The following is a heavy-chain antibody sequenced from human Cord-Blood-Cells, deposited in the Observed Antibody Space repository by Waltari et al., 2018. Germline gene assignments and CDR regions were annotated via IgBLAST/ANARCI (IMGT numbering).Heavy chain of an antibody. CDR2: FDSEDVET. V-gene: IGHV1-24*01. CDR3: ATDPLGIGAFDI. J-gene: IGHJ3*02. CDR1: GYTLTELS. Sequence: QVQLVQSGAEVKKPGASVKVSCKVSGYTLTELSMHWVRQAPGKGLAWMGGFDSEDVETSYEQKFQGRGTMTEDTSTDTAYMELSSLRSEDTAVYYCATDPLGIGAFDIWGQGTMVTVSS. D-gene: IGHD7-27*01.